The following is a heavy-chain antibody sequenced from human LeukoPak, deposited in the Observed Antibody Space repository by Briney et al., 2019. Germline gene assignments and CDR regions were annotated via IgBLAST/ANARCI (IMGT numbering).Heavy chain of an antibody. V-gene: IGHV1-46*01. CDR3: ASPGGYSYGRDGFDY. Sequence: ASVKVSCKASGYTFTSYYMHWVRQAPGQGLEWMGIINPSGGSTSYAQKFQGRVTMTRDTSTSTVYMELSSLRSEDTAVYYCASPGGYSYGRDGFDYWGQGTLVTVSS. CDR1: GYTFTSYY. D-gene: IGHD5-18*01. J-gene: IGHJ4*02. CDR2: INPSGGST.